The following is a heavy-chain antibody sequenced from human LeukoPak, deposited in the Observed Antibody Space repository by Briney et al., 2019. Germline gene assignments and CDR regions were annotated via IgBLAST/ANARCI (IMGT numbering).Heavy chain of an antibody. V-gene: IGHV3-30*18. J-gene: IGHJ4*02. CDR1: GGTFSSYG. Sequence: SCKASGGTFSSYGMHWVRQAPGKGLEWVAVISYDGSNKYYADSVKGRFTISRDNSKNTLYLQMNSLRAEDTAVYYCAKDGDYDFWSGSPIVYYFDYWGQGTLVTVSS. CDR2: ISYDGSNK. CDR3: AKDGDYDFWSGSPIVYYFDY. D-gene: IGHD3-3*01.